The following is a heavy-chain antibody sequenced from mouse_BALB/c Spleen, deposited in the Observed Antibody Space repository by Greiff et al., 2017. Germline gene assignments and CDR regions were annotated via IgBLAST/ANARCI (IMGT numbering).Heavy chain of an antibody. Sequence: EVQLQQSGAELVKPGASVKLSCTASGFNIKDTYMHWVKQRPEQGLEWIGRIDPANGNTKYDPKFQGKATITADTSSNTAYLQLSSLTSEDTAVYYCADYYYGSSYAMDYWGQGTSVTVSS. CDR2: IDPANGNT. J-gene: IGHJ4*01. D-gene: IGHD1-1*01. CDR1: GFNIKDTY. V-gene: IGHV14-3*02. CDR3: ADYYYGSSYAMDY.